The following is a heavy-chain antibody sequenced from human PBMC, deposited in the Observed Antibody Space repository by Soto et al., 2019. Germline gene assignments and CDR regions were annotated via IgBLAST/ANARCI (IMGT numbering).Heavy chain of an antibody. D-gene: IGHD6-13*01. CDR2: INPSGGST. V-gene: IGHV1-46*01. J-gene: IGHJ6*02. Sequence: ASVKVSCKASGYTFTSYYMHWVRQAPGQGLEWMGIINPSGGSTSYAQKFQGRVTMTRDTSTSTVYMELSSQRSEDTAVYYCARDTQLVSYYHGMDVWGQGTTVTVSS. CDR1: GYTFTSYY. CDR3: ARDTQLVSYYHGMDV.